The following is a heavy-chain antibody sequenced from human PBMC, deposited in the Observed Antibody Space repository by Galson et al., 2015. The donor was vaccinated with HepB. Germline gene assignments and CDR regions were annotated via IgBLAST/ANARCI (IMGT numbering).Heavy chain of an antibody. CDR1: GGSISSGGYY. CDR2: IHYSGST. Sequence: LSLTCTVSGGSISSGGYYWNWIRQHPGKGLEWIAYIHYSGSTYYNPSLKSRITISVDTSKNQFSLKLSSVTAADTAVYFCARASGVRNYGSVGMDVWGQGTTVTVSS. CDR3: ARASGVRNYGSVGMDV. V-gene: IGHV4-31*03. J-gene: IGHJ6*02. D-gene: IGHD3-10*01.